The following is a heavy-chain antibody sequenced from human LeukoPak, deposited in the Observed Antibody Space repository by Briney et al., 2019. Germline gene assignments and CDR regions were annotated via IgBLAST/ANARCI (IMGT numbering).Heavy chain of an antibody. CDR1: GGSFSGYY. V-gene: IGHV4-34*01. D-gene: IGHD3-3*01. CDR2: INHSGST. J-gene: IGHJ5*02. Sequence: SETLSLTCAVYGGSFSGYYWSWIRQPPGKGLEWIGEINHSGSTNYNPSLKSRVTISVDASKNQFSLKLSSVTAADTAVYYCARGDGGPYYDFWSGYPDNWFDPWGQGTLVTVSS. CDR3: ARGDGGPYYDFWSGYPDNWFDP.